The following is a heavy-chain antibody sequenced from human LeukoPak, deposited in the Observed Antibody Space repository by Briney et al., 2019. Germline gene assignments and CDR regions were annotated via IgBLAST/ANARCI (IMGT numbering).Heavy chain of an antibody. Sequence: SETLSLTXTVSGGSISSYYWSWIRQPPGKGLEWIGYIYYSGSTNYNPSLKSRVTISVDTSKNQFSLKLSSVTAADTAVYYCARDATPCSSTSCGWFDPWGQGTLVTVSS. V-gene: IGHV4-59*01. CDR3: ARDATPCSSTSCGWFDP. CDR2: IYYSGST. D-gene: IGHD2-2*01. CDR1: GGSISSYY. J-gene: IGHJ5*02.